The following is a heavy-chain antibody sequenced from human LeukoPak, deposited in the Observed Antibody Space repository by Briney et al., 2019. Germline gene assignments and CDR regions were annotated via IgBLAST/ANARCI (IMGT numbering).Heavy chain of an antibody. CDR2: IKQDGGEK. J-gene: IGHJ4*02. CDR1: GFTFSSYW. D-gene: IGHD6-6*01. Sequence: PGGSLRLSCAASGFTFSSYWMTWVRQAPGKGLEWVANIKQDGGEKYYVDSVKGRFTISRDNAKNSLYLQMNSLRAEDTAVYYCARDSAYYSTSSFVDYWGQGTLVTVSS. CDR3: ARDSAYYSTSSFVDY. V-gene: IGHV3-7*01.